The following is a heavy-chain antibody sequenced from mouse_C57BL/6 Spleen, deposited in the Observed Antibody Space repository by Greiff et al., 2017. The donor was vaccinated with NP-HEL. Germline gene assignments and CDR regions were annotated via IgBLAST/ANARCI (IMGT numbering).Heavy chain of an antibody. J-gene: IGHJ4*01. CDR2: IYPGDGDT. Sequence: VQLQQSGPELVKPGASVKISCKASGYAFSSSWMNWVKQRPGKGLEWIGRIYPGDGDTNYNGKFKGKATLTADKSSSTAYMQLSSLTSEDSAVYFCARSGDSKDYAMDYWGQGTSVTVSS. V-gene: IGHV1-82*01. CDR3: ARSGDSKDYAMDY. D-gene: IGHD2-5*01. CDR1: GYAFSSSW.